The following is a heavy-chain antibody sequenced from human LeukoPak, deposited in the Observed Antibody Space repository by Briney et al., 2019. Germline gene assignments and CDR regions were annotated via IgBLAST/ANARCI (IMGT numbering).Heavy chain of an antibody. CDR1: GGSISSYY. CDR2: IYYSGST. D-gene: IGHD2-2*01. Sequence: TSETLSLTCTVSGGSISSYYWSWIRQPPGKGLEWIGYIYYSGSTNYNPSLKSRVTISVDTSKNQFSLKLSSVTAADTAVYYCARMGSSSYACDIWGQGTMVTVSS. J-gene: IGHJ3*02. V-gene: IGHV4-59*08. CDR3: ARMGSSSYACDI.